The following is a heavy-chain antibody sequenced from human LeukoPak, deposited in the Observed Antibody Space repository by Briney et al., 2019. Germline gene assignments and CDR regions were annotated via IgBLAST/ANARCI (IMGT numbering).Heavy chain of an antibody. V-gene: IGHV3-23*01. CDR2: ISGSGGST. J-gene: IGHJ6*02. D-gene: IGHD5-12*01. CDR1: GFTFSSYA. Sequence: GGSLRLSCAASGFTFSSYAMSWVRQAPGKGLEWVSAISGSGGSTYYADSVKGRFTISRDNSKNTLYLQMNSLRAEDTAVYYCAKLRVATTAYGMDVWGQGTTVTVSS. CDR3: AKLRVATTAYGMDV.